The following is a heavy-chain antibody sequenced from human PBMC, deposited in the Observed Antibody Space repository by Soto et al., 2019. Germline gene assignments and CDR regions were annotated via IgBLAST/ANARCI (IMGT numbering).Heavy chain of an antibody. Sequence: GESLKISCKGSGYSFTSYWIGCVRQMPGKGLECMGIIYPGDFDTRYSPSFQVQVTISADKSISTSYLQLSSLKASDTAMYYCATLTDHYYYYGMDVWGQGTTVTVSS. CDR3: ATLTDHYYYYGMDV. CDR1: GYSFTSYW. V-gene: IGHV5-51*01. J-gene: IGHJ6*02. CDR2: IYPGDFDT.